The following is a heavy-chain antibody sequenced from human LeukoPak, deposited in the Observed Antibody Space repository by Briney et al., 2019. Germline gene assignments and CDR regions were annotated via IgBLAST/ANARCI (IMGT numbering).Heavy chain of an antibody. CDR3: ARARYYDILTGYYHFDY. CDR1: GGTFSSYA. V-gene: IGHV1-69*05. CDR2: NIPIFGTA. D-gene: IGHD3-9*01. J-gene: IGHJ4*02. Sequence: GASVKVSCKASGGTFSSYAISWVRQAPGQGLEWMGGNIPIFGTANYAQKFQGRVTITTDESTSTAYMELSSLRSEDTAVYYCARARYYDILTGYYHFDYWGQGTLVTVSS.